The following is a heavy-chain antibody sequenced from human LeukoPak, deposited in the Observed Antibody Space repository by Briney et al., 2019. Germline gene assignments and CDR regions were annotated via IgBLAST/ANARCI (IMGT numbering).Heavy chain of an antibody. CDR1: SGSINSYY. V-gene: IGHV4-4*07. CDR2: IYTTGKT. Sequence: SQTLSLTCTVSSGSINSYYWGWVRQPAGRGLEWIGRIYTTGKTDYNPSLKSRLTMSVDTSKRQFSLNLRSVTAADTAIYYCARHGYTASHYFLDFWSQGTLVTVSS. D-gene: IGHD3-16*01. CDR3: ARHGYTASHYFLDF. J-gene: IGHJ4*02.